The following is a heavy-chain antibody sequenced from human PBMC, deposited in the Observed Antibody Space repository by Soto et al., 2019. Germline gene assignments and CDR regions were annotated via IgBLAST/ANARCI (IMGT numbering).Heavy chain of an antibody. J-gene: IGHJ4*02. D-gene: IGHD6-19*01. CDR1: GFSFSNAW. V-gene: IGHV3-15*07. CDR2: IKSRLDGGTV. CDR3: ATKADSRGEIDY. Sequence: EVQLVESGGGLVKPGGSLRLSCAASGFSFSNAWMNWVRQAPGKGLEWVGRIKSRLDGGTVDYAAPGKGRFAISRDDSKNRLYLQMNSLKTEDTGVDFCATKADSRGEIDYWGQGTLVTVSS.